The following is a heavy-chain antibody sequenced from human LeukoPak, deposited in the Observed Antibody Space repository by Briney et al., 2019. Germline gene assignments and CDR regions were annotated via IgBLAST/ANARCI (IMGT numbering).Heavy chain of an antibody. CDR1: GGSISSSSYY. J-gene: IGHJ4*02. CDR2: IYYSGST. D-gene: IGHD6-19*01. CDR3: ARGSGWPAY. V-gene: IGHV4-39*01. Sequence: PSETLSLTCTVSGGSISSSSYYWGWIRQPPGKGLEWIGSIYYSGSTYYNPSLKSRVTISVDTSKNQFSLKLSSVTAADTAVYYCARGSGWPAYWGQGTLVTVSS.